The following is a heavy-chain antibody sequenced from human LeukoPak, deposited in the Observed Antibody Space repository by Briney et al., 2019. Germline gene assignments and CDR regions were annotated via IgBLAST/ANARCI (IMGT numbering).Heavy chain of an antibody. D-gene: IGHD2-21*02. Sequence: PSETLSLTCTVSGDSISRYYWTWIRQPPGKGLEWIGYIYYSGSTNYNPSLKSRVTISGDTSKNQFSLKLSSVTAADTAVYYCARGVVTADHFDYWGQGTLVTVSS. V-gene: IGHV4-59*01. CDR2: IYYSGST. J-gene: IGHJ4*02. CDR3: ARGVVTADHFDY. CDR1: GDSISRYY.